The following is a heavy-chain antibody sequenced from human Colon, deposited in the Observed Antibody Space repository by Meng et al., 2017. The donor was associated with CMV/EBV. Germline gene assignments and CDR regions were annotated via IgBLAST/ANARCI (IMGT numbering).Heavy chain of an antibody. CDR3: AHGRGWLTDY. D-gene: IGHD6-19*01. J-gene: IGHJ4*02. V-gene: IGHV2-5*02. Sequence: QTTLQESGPTLVKPTQTLALSCTFSGFSLRTPEVGVHWIRQPPGKALEWLALIYWDDDNQFRPSLKNRITITKDTSKNQVVLTMTNMDPVDTATYYCAHGRGWLTDYWGQGTLVTVSS. CDR1: GFSLRTPEVG. CDR2: IYWDDDN.